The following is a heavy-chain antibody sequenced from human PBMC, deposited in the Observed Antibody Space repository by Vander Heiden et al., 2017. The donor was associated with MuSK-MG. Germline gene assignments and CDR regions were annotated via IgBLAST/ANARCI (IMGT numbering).Heavy chain of an antibody. CDR3: ARDDYGDYRYYYGMDV. CDR1: GFTFSDYY. Sequence: QVQLVESGGGLVKPGGSLRLSCAASGFTFSDYYMSWIRQAPGKGLEWVSYISSSGSTIYYADSVKGRVTISRDNAKNSRYLKRNSLRAEDTAVYYCARDDYGDYRYYYGMDVWGQGTTVTVSS. V-gene: IGHV3-11*01. CDR2: ISSSGSTI. J-gene: IGHJ6*02. D-gene: IGHD4-17*01.